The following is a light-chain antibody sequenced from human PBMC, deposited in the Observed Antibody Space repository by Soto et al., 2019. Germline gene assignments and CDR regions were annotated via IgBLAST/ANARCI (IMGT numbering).Light chain of an antibody. CDR1: QSVSNNY. V-gene: IGKV3-20*01. CDR2: GAS. J-gene: IGKJ1*01. CDR3: QQYGSSGT. Sequence: EIVLTQSPAPLSLSPGEVATLSVRASQSVSNNYLAWYQQKPGQAPRLLIYGASNRATGIPDRFSGSGSGTDFTLTISRLEPEDFAVYYCQQYGSSGTFGQGTKVDIK.